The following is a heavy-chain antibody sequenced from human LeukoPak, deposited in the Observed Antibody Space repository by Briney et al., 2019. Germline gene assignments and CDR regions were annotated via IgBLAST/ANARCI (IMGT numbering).Heavy chain of an antibody. Sequence: GGPLRLSCAASGFTFSDNYMSWIRQAPGKGLEWVSYISSSGNTTYNADSVKGRFSITRDNAKNSLYLQMNSLRAEDTAVYYCAREHWFGELGTWGQGTLVSVSS. CDR1: GFTFSDNY. D-gene: IGHD3-10*01. V-gene: IGHV3-11*04. J-gene: IGHJ4*02. CDR2: ISSSGNTT. CDR3: AREHWFGELGT.